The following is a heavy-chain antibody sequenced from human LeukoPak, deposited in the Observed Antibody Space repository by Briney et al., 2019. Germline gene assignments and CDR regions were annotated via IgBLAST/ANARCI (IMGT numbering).Heavy chain of an antibody. V-gene: IGHV3-7*01. J-gene: IGHJ3*02. CDR1: GFTFSNYW. CDR3: ARDGDITLTGVIRGGEALDM. D-gene: IGHD3-22*01. CDR2: IKQDGSEK. Sequence: PGGSLRLSCAASGFTFSNYWMTWVRDAPGKGLEWVANIKQDGSEKYYVGSVKGRFTISRDNAKNSVYLQNHILEAEETAVYYCARDGDITLTGVIRGGEALDMWGRRTMVTVSS.